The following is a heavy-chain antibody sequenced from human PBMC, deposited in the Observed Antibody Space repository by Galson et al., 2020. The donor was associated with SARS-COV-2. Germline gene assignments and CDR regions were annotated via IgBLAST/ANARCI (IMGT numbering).Heavy chain of an antibody. CDR2: ISVTGTNT. D-gene: IGHD3-22*01. CDR3: ARHYDTSGFWFLDY. V-gene: IGHV3-23*01. J-gene: IGHJ4*02. Sequence: AGSLRLSCATSGFPISRFAMSWVRQAPGTGLDWVSSISVTGTNTYYADSVKGRFTISRDDSKKTLSLELNSLRAEDTAVYYCARHYDTSGFWFLDYWGQGTQVTVSS. CDR1: GFPISRFA.